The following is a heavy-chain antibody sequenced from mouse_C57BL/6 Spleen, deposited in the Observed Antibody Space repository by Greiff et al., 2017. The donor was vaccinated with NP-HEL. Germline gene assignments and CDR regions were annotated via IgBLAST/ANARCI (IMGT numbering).Heavy chain of an antibody. V-gene: IGHV1-55*01. Sequence: QVQLQQPGAELVKPGASVKMSCKASGYTLTSYWITWVKQRPGQGLEWIGDIYPGSGSTYYNEKFKSKATLTVDTSTSTSYMQHSSLTSEDTAVYYRARYYGAYWGQGTLVTVSA. CDR3: ARYYGAY. J-gene: IGHJ3*01. D-gene: IGHD1-2*01. CDR1: GYTLTSYW. CDR2: IYPGSGST.